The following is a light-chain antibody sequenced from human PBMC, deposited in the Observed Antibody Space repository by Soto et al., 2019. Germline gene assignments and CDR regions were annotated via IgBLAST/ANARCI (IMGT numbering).Light chain of an antibody. CDR2: YDD. V-gene: IGLV1-36*01. CDR3: AAWDDSLNDYA. CDR1: NSNIGNNA. J-gene: IGLJ1*01. Sequence: QSVLTQPPSVSEAPRQRVTISCSGSNSNIGNNAVNWYQQLPGKAPKLLIYYDDLLPSGVSDRFSGSKSGTSASLAISGLQSEDEADYYCAAWDDSLNDYAFGTGTKVTVL.